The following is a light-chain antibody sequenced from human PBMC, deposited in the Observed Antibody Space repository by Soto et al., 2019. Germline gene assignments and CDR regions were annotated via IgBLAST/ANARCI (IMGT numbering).Light chain of an antibody. CDR1: SSDVGAYNY. CDR2: EVS. Sequence: QSALTQPASVSGSPGQSITISCTGTSSDVGAYNYVSWYQQHPGKAPKLMIYEVSNRPSGVSNRFSGSKSGNTASLTISGLQAEDESDYYCRSYTSSSTYVFGPGTKLTVL. J-gene: IGLJ1*01. V-gene: IGLV2-14*01. CDR3: RSYTSSSTYV.